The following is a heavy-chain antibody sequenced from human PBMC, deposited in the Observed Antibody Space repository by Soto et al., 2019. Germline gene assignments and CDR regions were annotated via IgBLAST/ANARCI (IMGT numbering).Heavy chain of an antibody. CDR3: AKAKGSSWYSALDI. D-gene: IGHD6-13*01. CDR1: GFTFSSYA. CDR2: IRGSGDST. V-gene: IGHV3-23*01. J-gene: IGHJ3*02. Sequence: GGSLRLSCAASGFTFSSYAMSCVRQAPGKGLEWVSVIRGSGDSTFYTDSVKGRFTISRDNSKNTLYLQMNSLRAEDTAVYYCAKAKGSSWYSALDIWGQGTMVTVSS.